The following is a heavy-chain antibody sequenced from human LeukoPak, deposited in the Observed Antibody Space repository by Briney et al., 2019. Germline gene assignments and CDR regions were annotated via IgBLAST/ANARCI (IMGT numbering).Heavy chain of an antibody. J-gene: IGHJ4*02. D-gene: IGHD2-15*01. CDR3: ARVPYCSGGSCYRSPFDY. CDR1: GYTFTGYY. CDR2: INPNSGGT. V-gene: IGHV1-2*02. Sequence: ASVTVSCKASGYTFTGYYMHWVRQAPGQGLEWMGWINPNSGGTNYAQKFQGRVTMTRDTSISTAYMELSRLRSDDTAVYYCARVPYCSGGSCYRSPFDYWGQGTLVTVSS.